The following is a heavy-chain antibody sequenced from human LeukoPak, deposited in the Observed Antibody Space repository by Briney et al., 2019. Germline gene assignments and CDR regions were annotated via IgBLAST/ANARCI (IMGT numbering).Heavy chain of an antibody. V-gene: IGHV3-53*01. Sequence: GGSLRLSCAASGFTVSTNYMSWVRQAPGKGLEWVSLIYSASSTYYADSVRGRFTISGDNSKNTLYLQMNSLRAEDTAMYYCARDLASSTGWEFDYWGQGTLVTVSS. CDR2: IYSASST. CDR3: ARDLASSTGWEFDY. CDR1: GFTVSTNY. D-gene: IGHD6-19*01. J-gene: IGHJ4*02.